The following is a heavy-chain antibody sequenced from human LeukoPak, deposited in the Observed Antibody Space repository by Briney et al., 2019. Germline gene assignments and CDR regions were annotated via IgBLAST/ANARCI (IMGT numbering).Heavy chain of an antibody. D-gene: IGHD6-13*01. V-gene: IGHV4-59*08. CDR2: IYYSGST. CDR1: GGSISSYY. Sequence: PSETLSLTRTVSGGSISSYYWSWIRQPPGKGLEWIGYIYYSGSTNYNPSLRRRVTISVDTSKNQFSLKLSSVTAADTAVYYCARLKYSSSWFNAFDIWGQGTMVTVSS. CDR3: ARLKYSSSWFNAFDI. J-gene: IGHJ3*02.